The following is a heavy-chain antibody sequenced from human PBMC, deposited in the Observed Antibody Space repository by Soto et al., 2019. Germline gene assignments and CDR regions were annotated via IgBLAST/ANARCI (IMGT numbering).Heavy chain of an antibody. J-gene: IGHJ4*02. CDR1: GYTFTSYG. CDR2: ISAYNGNT. D-gene: IGHD3-22*01. V-gene: IGHV1-18*04. CDR3: ARDTYYYDSSGYYYPPLDY. Sequence: QVPLVQSGAEVKKPGASVKVSCKASGYTFTSYGISWVRQAPGQGLEWMGWISAYNGNTNYAQKLQGRVTMTTDTSTSTAYMELRSLRSDDTAVYYCARDTYYYDSSGYYYPPLDYWGQGTLVTVSS.